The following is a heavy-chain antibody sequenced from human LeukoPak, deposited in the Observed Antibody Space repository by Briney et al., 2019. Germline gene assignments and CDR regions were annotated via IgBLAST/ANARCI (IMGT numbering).Heavy chain of an antibody. CDR2: INHSGST. CDR1: GGSFSGYY. CDR3: ARGATTVTTYYYYYGMDV. V-gene: IGHV4-34*01. D-gene: IGHD4-17*01. J-gene: IGHJ6*02. Sequence: PSETLSLTCAVYGGSFSGYYWSWIRQPPGKGLEWIGEINHSGSTNYNPSLKSRVTISVDTSKNQFSLKLSSVTAADTAVYCCARGATTVTTYYYYYGMDVWGQGTTVTVSS.